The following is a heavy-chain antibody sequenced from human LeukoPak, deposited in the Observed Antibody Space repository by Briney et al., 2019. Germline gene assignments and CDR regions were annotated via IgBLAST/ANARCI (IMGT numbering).Heavy chain of an antibody. CDR3: ANTKSSFGITMIVVGRTFDY. Sequence: SETLSLACTVSGYSISSGYYWGWIRQPPGKGLEWIGSIYHSGSTYYNPSLKSRVTISVDTSKNQFSLKLSSVTAADTAVYYCANTKSSFGITMIVVGRTFDYWGQGTLVTVSS. D-gene: IGHD3-22*01. CDR1: GYSISSGYY. CDR2: IYHSGST. V-gene: IGHV4-38-2*02. J-gene: IGHJ4*02.